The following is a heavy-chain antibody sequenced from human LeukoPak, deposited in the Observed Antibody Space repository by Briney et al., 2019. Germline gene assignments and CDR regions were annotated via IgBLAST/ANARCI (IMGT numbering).Heavy chain of an antibody. Sequence: SETLSLTCTVSGVSISSYYWSWIRQPAGKGLEWIGRIYTSGSTNYNSSLKGRVTMSVDTSKNQFSLNLSSVTAADTAVYYCARQVGSFTMMPWGQGTLVTVSS. D-gene: IGHD3-22*01. J-gene: IGHJ1*01. CDR1: GVSISSYY. V-gene: IGHV4-4*07. CDR2: IYTSGST. CDR3: ARQVGSFTMMP.